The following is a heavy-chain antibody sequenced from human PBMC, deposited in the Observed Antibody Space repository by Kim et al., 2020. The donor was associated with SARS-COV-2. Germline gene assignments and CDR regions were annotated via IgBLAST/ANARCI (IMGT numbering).Heavy chain of an antibody. CDR3: ARGYYDILTGYYRHDAFDI. Sequence: GGSLRLSCAASGFTVSSNYMSWVRQAPGKGLEWVSVIYSGGSTYYADSVKGRFTISRDNSKNTLYLQMNSLRAEDTAVYYCARGYYDILTGYYRHDAFDIWGQGTMVTVSS. CDR2: IYSGGST. V-gene: IGHV3-66*01. CDR1: GFTVSSNY. J-gene: IGHJ3*02. D-gene: IGHD3-9*01.